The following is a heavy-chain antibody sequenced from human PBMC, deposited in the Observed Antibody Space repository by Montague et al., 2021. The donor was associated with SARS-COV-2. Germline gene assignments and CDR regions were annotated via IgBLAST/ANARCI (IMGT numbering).Heavy chain of an antibody. D-gene: IGHD3-22*01. Sequence: SETLSLTCAVYGGSFSDYYWTWIRQPPGKGLEWLGEVNHSGRINYNPSLKSRITISVDTSKNQFSLRLSSVTAADTAVYYCARGRVDTTMILVVFTGAAHCFDTLGLGTLGSVPS. CDR1: GGSFSDYY. J-gene: IGHJ4*01. V-gene: IGHV4-34*01. CDR2: VNHSGRI. CDR3: ARGRVDTTMILVVFTGAAHCFDT.